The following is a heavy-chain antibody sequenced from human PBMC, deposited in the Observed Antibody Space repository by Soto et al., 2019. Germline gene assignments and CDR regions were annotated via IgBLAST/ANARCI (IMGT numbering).Heavy chain of an antibody. CDR2: ISGSGGST. V-gene: IGHV3-23*01. Sequence: PGGSLRLSCAASGFTFSSYAMSWVRQAPGKGLEWVSAISGSGGSTYYADSVKGRFTISRDNSKNTLYLQMNSLRAEDTAVYYCAKTLPRPPTWVPIEVADASWGKGTLVTVPS. J-gene: IGHJ5*02. CDR3: AKTLPRPPTWVPIEVADAS. CDR1: GFTFSSYA. D-gene: IGHD6-19*01.